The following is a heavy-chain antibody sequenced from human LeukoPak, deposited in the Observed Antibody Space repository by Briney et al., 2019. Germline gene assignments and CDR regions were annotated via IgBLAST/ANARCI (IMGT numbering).Heavy chain of an antibody. D-gene: IGHD5-18*01. V-gene: IGHV4-39*07. CDR3: ARTDTAMVNSWFDP. CDR2: IYYSGST. CDR1: GGSISSSSYY. Sequence: SETLSLTCTVSGGSISSSSYYWGWIRQPPGKGLEWIGSIYYSGSTYYNPSLKSRVTISVDTSKNQFSLKLSSVTAADTAVYYCARTDTAMVNSWFDPWGQGMLVTVSS. J-gene: IGHJ5*02.